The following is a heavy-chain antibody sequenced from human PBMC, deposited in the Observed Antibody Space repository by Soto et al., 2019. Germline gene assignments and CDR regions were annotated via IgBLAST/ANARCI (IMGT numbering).Heavy chain of an antibody. D-gene: IGHD3-10*01. V-gene: IGHV4-38-2*01. CDR1: GYSISSGYY. CDR2: IYHSGST. Sequence: SETLSLTCAVSGYSISSGYYWGWIWQPPGKGLEWIGSIYHSGSTYYNPSLKSRVTISVDTSKNQFSLKLSSVTAADPAVYFWVRVNGDFLLGLGCASGSYGTIDYWGQGTLVTVSS. J-gene: IGHJ4*02. CDR3: VRVNGDFLLGLGCASGSYGTIDY.